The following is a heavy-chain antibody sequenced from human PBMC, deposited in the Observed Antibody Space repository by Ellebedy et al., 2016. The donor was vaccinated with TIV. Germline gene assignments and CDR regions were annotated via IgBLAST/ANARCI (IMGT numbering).Heavy chain of an antibody. Sequence: PGGSLRLSCAPSGFSFTYAWMTWVRQAPGKGLEWVGHIKSKVDGGTTDYAAPVKGRFTISRDDSKNMLYLEMNSLKTEDTAIYYCSRPRREGIPDFWGQGTLVTASS. CDR2: IKSKVDGGTT. CDR3: SRPRREGIPDF. D-gene: IGHD6-13*01. V-gene: IGHV3-15*01. CDR1: GFSFTYAW. J-gene: IGHJ4*02.